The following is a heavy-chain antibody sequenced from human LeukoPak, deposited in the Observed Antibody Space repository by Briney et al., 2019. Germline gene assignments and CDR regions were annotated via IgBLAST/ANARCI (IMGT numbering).Heavy chain of an antibody. CDR3: ARETTMTPFDY. V-gene: IGHV4-34*01. CDR2: INHSGST. J-gene: IGHJ4*02. CDR1: GGSFSGYY. Sequence: SETLSLTCAVYGGSFSGYYWSWIRQPPGKGLEWIGEINHSGSTNYNPSLKSRVTISVDTSKNQFSLKLSSVTAADTAVYYCARETTMTPFDYWGQGTLVTVSS. D-gene: IGHD3-22*01.